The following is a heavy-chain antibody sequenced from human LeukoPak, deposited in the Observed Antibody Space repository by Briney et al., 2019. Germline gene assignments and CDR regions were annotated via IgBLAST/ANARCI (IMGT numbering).Heavy chain of an antibody. J-gene: IGHJ4*02. CDR3: ATSRGFGY. D-gene: IGHD3-10*01. CDR2: IKQDGSEK. V-gene: IGHV3-7*01. Sequence: GGSLRLSCAASGFTFSSYSMSWVRQAPGKGLEWVANIKQDGSEKYYVDSVKGRFTISRDNAKNSLYLQMNSLRAEDTAVYYCATSRGFGYWGQGTLVTVSS. CDR1: GFTFSSYS.